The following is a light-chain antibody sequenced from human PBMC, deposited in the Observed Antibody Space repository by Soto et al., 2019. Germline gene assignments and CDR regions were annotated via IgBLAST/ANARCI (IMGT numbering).Light chain of an antibody. CDR1: QSVAGS. V-gene: IGKV3-20*01. J-gene: IGKJ5*01. CDR2: GTS. CDR3: QRYGSSPLIT. Sequence: EFVLTHSPATLSLSPGERAILSCRASQSVAGSLAWYQQKPGQAPRLLIYGTSSRATGIPDRFSGSGSGTDFTLTISRLEPEDFAVYFCQRYGSSPLITFGQGTRLEIK.